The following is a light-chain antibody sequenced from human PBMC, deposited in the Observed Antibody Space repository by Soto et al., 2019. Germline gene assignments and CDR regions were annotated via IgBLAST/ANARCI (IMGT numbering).Light chain of an antibody. CDR2: DAF. V-gene: IGKV3-11*01. CDR1: QSISNS. CDR3: QQRSNWPRIT. Sequence: DIVLTQSPATLSLSPGERATLSCRASQSISNSLAWYQQKPGQAPRLIINDAFNRATGIPARFSGSGSGTDFTLTISSLEPEDFAVYYCQQRSNWPRITFGQGTRLEN. J-gene: IGKJ5*01.